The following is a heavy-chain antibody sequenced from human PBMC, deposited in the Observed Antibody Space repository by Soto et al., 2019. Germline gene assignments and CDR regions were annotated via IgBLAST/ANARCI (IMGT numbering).Heavy chain of an antibody. CDR2: ISGSGVST. D-gene: IGHD6-19*01. V-gene: IGHV3-23*01. Sequence: GGSLRLSCAASGFTFSSYAMSWVRQAPGKGLEWVSAISGSGVSTYYADSVKGRFTISRDNSKNTLYLQMNSLRAEDTAVYYCAKEGERSSGWANFDYWGQGTLVTVSS. J-gene: IGHJ4*02. CDR3: AKEGERSSGWANFDY. CDR1: GFTFSSYA.